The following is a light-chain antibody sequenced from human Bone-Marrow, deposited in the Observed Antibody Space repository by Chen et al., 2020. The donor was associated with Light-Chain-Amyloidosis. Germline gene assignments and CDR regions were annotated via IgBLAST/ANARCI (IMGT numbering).Light chain of an antibody. V-gene: IGLV1-51*01. CDR2: DNN. CDR1: SSNIGNNY. Sequence: QSVLTQPPSVSAAPGQKVTISCSGSSSNIGNNYVYWYQQLPGTAPKLLIYDNNKRPSGVPDRFSCSTSGTSATLGITGLQTGDEADYYCGTWDSSLSAVVFGGGTKLTVL. CDR3: GTWDSSLSAVV. J-gene: IGLJ2*01.